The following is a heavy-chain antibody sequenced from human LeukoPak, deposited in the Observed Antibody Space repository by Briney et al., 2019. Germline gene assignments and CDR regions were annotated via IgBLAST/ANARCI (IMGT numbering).Heavy chain of an antibody. CDR3: AQAEYYDFWSGLDFQH. CDR1: GFAFSSYA. V-gene: IGHV3-23*01. CDR2: ISGSGGST. D-gene: IGHD3-3*01. J-gene: IGHJ1*01. Sequence: GGSLRLSCAASGFAFSSYAMSWVRQAPGKGLEWVSAISGSGGSTYYADSVKGRFTISRDNSKNTLYLQMNSLRAEDTAVYYCAQAEYYDFWSGLDFQHWGQGTLVTVSS.